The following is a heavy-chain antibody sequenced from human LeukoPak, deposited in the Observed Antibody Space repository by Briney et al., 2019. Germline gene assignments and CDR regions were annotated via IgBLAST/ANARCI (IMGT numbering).Heavy chain of an antibody. J-gene: IGHJ5*02. CDR2: INSDGSST. CDR1: EFTFSNYW. D-gene: IGHD3-10*01. Sequence: GGSLRLSCAASEFTFSNYWLHWVRQAPGKGLVWVSRINSDGSSTSYADSVQGRFTISRDNAKNTLYLQMNSLRAEDTAVYYCARHKEGITVRGLITKKERAYTWFDPWGQGTLVTVSS. CDR3: ARHKEGITVRGLITKKERAYTWFDP. V-gene: IGHV3-74*01.